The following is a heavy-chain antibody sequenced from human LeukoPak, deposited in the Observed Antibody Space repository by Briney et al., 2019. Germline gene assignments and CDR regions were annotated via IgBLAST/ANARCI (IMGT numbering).Heavy chain of an antibody. V-gene: IGHV4-39*01. CDR1: GGSISSSSYY. CDR2: IYYSGST. D-gene: IGHD6-13*01. J-gene: IGHJ4*02. Sequence: PSETLSLTCTVSGGSISSSSYYWGWIRQPPGKGLEWIGSIYYSGSTYYNPSLKSRVTISVDTSKNQFSLKLSSVTAADRAVYYCARYSSSWYSPFDYWGQGTLVTVSS. CDR3: ARYSSSWYSPFDY.